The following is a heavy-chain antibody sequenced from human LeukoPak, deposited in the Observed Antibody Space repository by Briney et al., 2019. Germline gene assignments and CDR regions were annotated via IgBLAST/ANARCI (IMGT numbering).Heavy chain of an antibody. CDR1: GDSVSSNSVT. V-gene: IGHV6-1*01. CDR2: TYYRSTWYN. D-gene: IGHD2-2*01. J-gene: IGHJ5*02. CDR3: ARRLTQYDCFDP. Sequence: SQTLSLTCAISGDSVSSNSVTWNWIRQSPLRGLEWLGRTYYRSTWYNDYAVSVRGRITVNPDTSKNQFSLHLNSVTPEDTAVYYCARRLTQYDCFDPWGQGILVTVSS.